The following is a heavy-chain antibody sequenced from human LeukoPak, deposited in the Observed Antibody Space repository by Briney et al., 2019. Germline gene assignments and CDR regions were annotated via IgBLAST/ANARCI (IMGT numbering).Heavy chain of an antibody. CDR2: IYYSGST. Sequence: SETLSLTCTVSGGSISSYYWSWIRQPPGKGLEWIGYIYYSGSTNSNPSLKSRVTISLDTSKNQFSLKLSSVTAADTALYYCARGGGYYYYMDVWGKGTTVTISS. V-gene: IGHV4-59*01. J-gene: IGHJ6*03. CDR1: GGSISSYY. D-gene: IGHD3-10*01. CDR3: ARGGGYYYYMDV.